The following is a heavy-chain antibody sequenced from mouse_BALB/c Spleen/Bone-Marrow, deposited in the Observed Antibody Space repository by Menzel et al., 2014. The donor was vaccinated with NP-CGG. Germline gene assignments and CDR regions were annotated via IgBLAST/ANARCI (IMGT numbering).Heavy chain of an antibody. V-gene: IGHV2-9*02. CDR2: IGIGGST. D-gene: IGHD1-1*01. CDR3: ARASYYYGSGYDY. CDR1: GFSLTDYG. J-gene: IGHJ2*01. Sequence: VQLVESGPGLVAPSQSLSITCTASGFSLTDYGVHWVRQPPGKGLEWLGIIGIGGSTNYNSALMSRLSIDKDNSKSQVFLKMNSLQTDDTAMYYCARASYYYGSGYDYWGQGTTLTVSS.